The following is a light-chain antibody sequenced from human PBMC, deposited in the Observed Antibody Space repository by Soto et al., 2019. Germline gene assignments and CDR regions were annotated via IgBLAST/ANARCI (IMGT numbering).Light chain of an antibody. CDR1: SSDIGSYDH. J-gene: IGLJ1*01. Sequence: QSVLTQAASVSGSPGQSITISCSGTSSDIGSYDHVAWYQQFPGKSPTLIIYAVSDRPSGVSDRFSGSKSCISASLTISGLQAEDEADYYCSSYTSSTTFVFGPGTKVTVL. CDR2: AVS. CDR3: SSYTSSTTFV. V-gene: IGLV2-14*03.